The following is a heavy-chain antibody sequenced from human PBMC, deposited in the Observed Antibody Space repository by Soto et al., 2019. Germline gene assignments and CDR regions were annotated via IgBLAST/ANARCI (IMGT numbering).Heavy chain of an antibody. Sequence: PGGSLRLSCAASGFTLSDYYMSWIRQTPGKGLEWLSYITQSGHAAEYADSVRGRFTISRDNNKNSLYLQMNSLRVDDTGVYYSARAIRGYGAYGGYLGQGTLVTVSS. CDR2: ITQSGHAA. V-gene: IGHV3-11*04. J-gene: IGHJ4*02. CDR3: ARAIRGYGAYGGY. D-gene: IGHD5-12*01. CDR1: GFTLSDYY.